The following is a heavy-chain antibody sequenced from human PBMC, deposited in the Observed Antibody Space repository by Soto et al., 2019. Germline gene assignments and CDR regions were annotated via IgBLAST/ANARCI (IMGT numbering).Heavy chain of an antibody. CDR3: ARDPSRTTGYNWFDP. D-gene: IGHD1-7*01. CDR2: IYHSGST. Sequence: SETLSLTCVVSGASISNSHWLSWVRQPPGEGLEWIGEIYHSGSTNYNPSLGSRVTISVDKSKNQISLRLNSVTAADTAVYYCARDPSRTTGYNWFDPWGQGTLVTVSS. CDR1: GASISNSHW. V-gene: IGHV4-4*02. J-gene: IGHJ5*02.